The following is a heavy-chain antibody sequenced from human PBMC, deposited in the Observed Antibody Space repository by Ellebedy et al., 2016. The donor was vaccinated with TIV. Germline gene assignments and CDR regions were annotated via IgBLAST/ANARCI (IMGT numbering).Heavy chain of an antibody. D-gene: IGHD2-2*01. CDR1: GFTFSSYA. J-gene: IGHJ4*02. V-gene: IGHV3-23*01. CDR3: ANVQDIVVEHWVPADY. CDR2: ISGSGGST. Sequence: GESLKISCAASGFTFSSYAMSWVRQAPGKGLEWVSAISGSGGSTYYADSVKGRFTISRDNSKNTLYLQMNSLRAEDTAVYYCANVQDIVVEHWVPADYWGQGTLVTVSS.